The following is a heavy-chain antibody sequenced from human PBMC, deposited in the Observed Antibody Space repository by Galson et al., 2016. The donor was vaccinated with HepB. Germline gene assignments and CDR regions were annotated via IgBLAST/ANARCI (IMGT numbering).Heavy chain of an antibody. V-gene: IGHV3-21*06. J-gene: IGHJ6*02. Sequence: SLRLSCAASGFTFSNYNINWVRQAPGKGLEWVSCFSSSSNYIYYADSVKGRFTISRDNARNSLYLQMNSLRAEDTALYYCARDLGTLVGGMDVWGQGTTVTVSS. CDR2: FSSSSNYI. CDR1: GFTFSNYN. D-gene: IGHD1-26*01. CDR3: ARDLGTLVGGMDV.